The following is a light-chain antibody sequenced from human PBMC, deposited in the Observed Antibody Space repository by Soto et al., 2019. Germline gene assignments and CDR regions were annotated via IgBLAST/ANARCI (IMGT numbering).Light chain of an antibody. V-gene: IGKV1-5*03. CDR1: QSISSW. CDR3: QQYSYFAT. J-gene: IGKJ1*01. CDR2: KAS. Sequence: DIQMTQSPSTLSASVGDRVTITCRASQSISSWLTWYQQKAGQAPKLLIYKASIVESGVPSRFSGSGFGTEFTLTISSLQPDDSAPYYCQQYSYFATFGQGTRVEVK.